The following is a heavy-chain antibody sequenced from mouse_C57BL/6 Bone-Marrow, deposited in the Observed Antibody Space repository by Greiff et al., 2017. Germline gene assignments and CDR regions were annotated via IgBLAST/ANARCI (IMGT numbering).Heavy chain of an antibody. V-gene: IGHV14-4*01. CDR3: TTGYGSLGY. Sequence: VQLKQSGAELVRPGASVKLSCTASGFNIKDDYMHWVKQRPEQGLEWIGWIDPENGDTEYASKFQGKATITADTSSNTAYLQLSSLTSEDTAVYYCTTGYGSLGYWGQGTTLTVSS. CDR1: GFNIKDDY. D-gene: IGHD1-1*01. J-gene: IGHJ2*01. CDR2: IDPENGDT.